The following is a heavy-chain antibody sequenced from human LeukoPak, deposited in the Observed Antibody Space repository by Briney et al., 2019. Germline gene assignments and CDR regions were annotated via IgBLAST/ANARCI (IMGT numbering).Heavy chain of an antibody. J-gene: IGHJ4*02. CDR1: AFTVSSNY. CDR2: IYSGGST. V-gene: IGHV3-53*01. D-gene: IGHD5-18*01. CDR3: ARALRGYSYVLDY. Sequence: XGGSLRLSCAASAFTVSSNYMSWVRQAPGKGLESVSVIYSGGSTYYSDSVKGRFTISRDNSKNTLYLQMNNLRAEDTAVYYCARALRGYSYVLDYWGQGTLVTVSS.